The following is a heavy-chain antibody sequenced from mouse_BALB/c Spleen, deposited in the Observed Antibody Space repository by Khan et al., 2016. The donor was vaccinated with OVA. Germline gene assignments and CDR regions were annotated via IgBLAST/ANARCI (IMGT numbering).Heavy chain of an antibody. Sequence: EVELVESGGDLVKSGGSLKLSCAASGLNFSSTSMSWVRQSPDKRLEWVATISSGGDYTNYPNSENGRFTISRAIAKNTLYLQMCSLKSDDTAMYYGASHLAGSFAYWGQGTLVTVSA. CDR3: ASHLAGSFAY. V-gene: IGHV5-6*01. J-gene: IGHJ3*01. D-gene: IGHD1-1*01. CDR1: GLNFSSTS. CDR2: ISSGGDYT.